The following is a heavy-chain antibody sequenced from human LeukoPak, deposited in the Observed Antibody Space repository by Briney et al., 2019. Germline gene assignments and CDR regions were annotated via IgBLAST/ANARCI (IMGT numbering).Heavy chain of an antibody. V-gene: IGHV1-2*02. CDR3: ARDDSSSSANAFDI. CDR1: GYTFTGYH. CDR2: INSNTGGT. J-gene: IGHJ3*02. D-gene: IGHD6-6*01. Sequence: ASVKVSCKASGYTFTGYHMHWVRQAPGQGLEWMGWINSNTGGTNYAQEFQGRVTMTRDTSISTAYMDLSSLRSDDTAVYYCARDDSSSSANAFDIWGRGTMVSVSS.